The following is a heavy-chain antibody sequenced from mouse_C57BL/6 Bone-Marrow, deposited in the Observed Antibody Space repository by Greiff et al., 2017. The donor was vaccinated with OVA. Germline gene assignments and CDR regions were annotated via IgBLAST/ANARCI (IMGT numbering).Heavy chain of an antibody. J-gene: IGHJ1*03. V-gene: IGHV14-4*01. Sequence: VQLKQSGAELVRPGASVKLSCTASAFNIKDDYMHWVKQRPEQGLEWIGWIDPENGDTEYASKFQGKATITADTSSNTAYLQLSSLTSEDTAVYYCTTHYYGSSYGYFDVWGTGTTVTVSS. CDR3: TTHYYGSSYGYFDV. CDR1: AFNIKDDY. CDR2: IDPENGDT. D-gene: IGHD1-1*01.